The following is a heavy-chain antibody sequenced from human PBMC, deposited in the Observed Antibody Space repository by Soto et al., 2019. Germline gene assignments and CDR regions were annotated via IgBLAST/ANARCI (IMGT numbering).Heavy chain of an antibody. J-gene: IGHJ6*02. Sequence: LRLSCAASGFTFSSYGMHWVRQAPGKGLEWVAVISYDGSNKYYADSVKGRFTISRDNSKNTLYLQMNSLRAEDTAVYYCAKDGLYCSGGSCYPMDYYYYGMDVWGQGTTVTVSS. CDR1: GFTFSSYG. CDR3: AKDGLYCSGGSCYPMDYYYYGMDV. V-gene: IGHV3-30*18. CDR2: ISYDGSNK. D-gene: IGHD2-15*01.